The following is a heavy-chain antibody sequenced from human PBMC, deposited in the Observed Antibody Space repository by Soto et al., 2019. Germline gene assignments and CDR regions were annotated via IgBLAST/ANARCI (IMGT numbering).Heavy chain of an antibody. D-gene: IGHD3-3*01. J-gene: IGHJ4*02. Sequence: GGSLRLSCAASGFTFSSYGMHWVRQAPGKGLEWVAVIWYDGSNKYYADSVKGRFTISRDNSKNTLYLQMNSLRAEDTAVYYCARGTYYDFWSGYYTGYYFDYWGQGTLVTVS. CDR1: GFTFSSYG. V-gene: IGHV3-33*01. CDR3: ARGTYYDFWSGYYTGYYFDY. CDR2: IWYDGSNK.